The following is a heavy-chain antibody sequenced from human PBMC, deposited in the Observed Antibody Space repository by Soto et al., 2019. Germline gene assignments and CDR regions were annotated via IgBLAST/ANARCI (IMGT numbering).Heavy chain of an antibody. V-gene: IGHV3-23*01. D-gene: IGHD2-8*02. CDR2: ITDTGGDT. J-gene: IGHJ4*02. CDR1: GITFGSRA. CDR3: ARDLNYWSLLIDH. Sequence: GGSLRLSCVASGITFGSRAMSWVRQAPGEGLEWVSTITDTGGDTKYADSVRGRFTFSRDTSKNMLYLQMNSLGAEDTAVYYCARDLNYWSLLIDHWGQGTLVTVS.